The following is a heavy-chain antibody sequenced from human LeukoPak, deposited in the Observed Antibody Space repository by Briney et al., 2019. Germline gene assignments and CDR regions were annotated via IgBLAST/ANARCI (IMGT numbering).Heavy chain of an antibody. D-gene: IGHD2-21*02. J-gene: IGHJ3*02. CDR1: GGSFNGYY. Sequence: SETLSLTCAVYGGSFNGYYWSWIRQPPGKGLEWIGEINHSGSTNYNPSLKSRVTISVDTSKNQFSLKLSSVTAADTAVYYCARKCRGDCFYAFDIWGQGTMVTVSS. V-gene: IGHV4-34*01. CDR2: INHSGST. CDR3: ARKCRGDCFYAFDI.